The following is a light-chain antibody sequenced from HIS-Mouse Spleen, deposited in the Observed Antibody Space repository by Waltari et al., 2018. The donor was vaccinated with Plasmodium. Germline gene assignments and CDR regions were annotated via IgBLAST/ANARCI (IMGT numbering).Light chain of an antibody. CDR2: KAS. V-gene: IGKV1-5*03. CDR1: QSISSR. CDR3: QQYKSYSWT. J-gene: IGKJ1*01. Sequence: DIQMTQSPSTLSASVGDRVTITCRASQSISSRVAGYQQKPGKAPKLLIYKASSLESGVPTGFSGSGSGTEFTLPISSLQPDDFATYYCQQYKSYSWTFGQGTKVEIK.